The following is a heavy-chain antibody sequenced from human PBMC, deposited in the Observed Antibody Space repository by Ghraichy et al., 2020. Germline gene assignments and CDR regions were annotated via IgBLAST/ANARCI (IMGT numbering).Heavy chain of an antibody. Sequence: GGSLRLSCAASGFTFSDYYMSWIRQAPGKGLEWVSYISSSGSTIYYADSGKGRFTISRDNAKNSLYLQMNSLRAEDTAVYYCAGVGFAAAADGRYFDYWGQGTLVTVSS. CDR3: AGVGFAAAADGRYFDY. J-gene: IGHJ4*02. D-gene: IGHD6-13*01. CDR2: ISSSGSTI. CDR1: GFTFSDYY. V-gene: IGHV3-11*01.